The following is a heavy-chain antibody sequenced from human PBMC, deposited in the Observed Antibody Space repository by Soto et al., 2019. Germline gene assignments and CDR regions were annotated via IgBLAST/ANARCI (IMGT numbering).Heavy chain of an antibody. CDR2: INSDGSST. V-gene: IGHV3-74*01. CDR3: LRGEYNYGSSGYYYPDY. CDR1: GFTFSSYW. Sequence: GGYLRLSCAASGFTFSSYWMHWVRQAPGKGLVWVSRINSDGSSTSYADSVKGRFSISRDNAKNTLYLQMNSLRAEDTAVYYCLRGEYNYGSSGYYYPDYWGQGTLVTVSS. D-gene: IGHD3-22*01. J-gene: IGHJ4*02.